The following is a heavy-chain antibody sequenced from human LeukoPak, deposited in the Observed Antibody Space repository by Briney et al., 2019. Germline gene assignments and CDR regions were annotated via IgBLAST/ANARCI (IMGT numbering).Heavy chain of an antibody. CDR3: ASGGYGYYYYYMDV. V-gene: IGHV1-69*05. CDR1: GGTFSSYA. CDR2: IIPIFGTA. Sequence: SVKVSCKASGGTFSSYAISWVRQTPGQGLEWMGRIIPIFGTANYAQKFQGRVTITTDESTSTAYMELSSLRSEDTAVYYCASGGYGYYYYYMDVWGKGTTVTVSS. D-gene: IGHD3-22*01. J-gene: IGHJ6*03.